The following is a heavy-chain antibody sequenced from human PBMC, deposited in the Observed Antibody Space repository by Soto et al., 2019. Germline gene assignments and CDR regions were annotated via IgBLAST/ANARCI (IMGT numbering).Heavy chain of an antibody. V-gene: IGHV1-69*13. Sequence: SSVKVSCKASGGTFSSYAINRVRQAPGQGLEWMGGIIPIFGTANYAQKFQGRVTITADESTSTAYMELSSLRSEDTAVYYCASDRGASSGYCPYWLEQWGQGTMVTV. J-gene: IGHJ5*02. D-gene: IGHD3-22*01. CDR1: GGTFSSYA. CDR2: IIPIFGTA. CDR3: ASDRGASSGYCPYWLEQ.